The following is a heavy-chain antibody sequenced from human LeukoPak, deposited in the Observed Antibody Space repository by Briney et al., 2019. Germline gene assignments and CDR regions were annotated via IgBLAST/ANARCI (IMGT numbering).Heavy chain of an antibody. CDR1: GFTFSSYA. V-gene: IGHV3-64*01. CDR3: AKDKLTFGERAYMGV. J-gene: IGHJ6*03. CDR2: INSNGGST. D-gene: IGHD3-10*01. Sequence: GGSLRLSCVASGFTFSSYAMHWVRQTPGKGLEYVSGINSNGGSTHYANSVKGRFTISRDNSKHTLYLQMNGLRAEDTAVYYCAKDKLTFGERAYMGVWGKGTTVTVSS.